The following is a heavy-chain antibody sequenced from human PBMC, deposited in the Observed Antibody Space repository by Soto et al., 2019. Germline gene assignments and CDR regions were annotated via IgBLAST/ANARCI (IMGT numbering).Heavy chain of an antibody. CDR1: GYTFTGYY. D-gene: IGHD6-13*01. Sequence: ASVKVSCKASGYTFTGYYMHWVRQAPGQGLEWMGVINAHSGGTNYAHTLQDRSTRHRDTPLSTAHMELSRLGADDTAVYYCPKNRKTIAAALYFDYWGQGTLVTVSS. V-gene: IGHV1-2*07. J-gene: IGHJ4*02. CDR2: INAHSGGT. CDR3: PKNRKTIAAALYFDY.